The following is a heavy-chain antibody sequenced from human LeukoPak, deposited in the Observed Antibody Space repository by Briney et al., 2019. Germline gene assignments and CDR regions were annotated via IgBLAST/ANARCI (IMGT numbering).Heavy chain of an antibody. CDR2: IHASGTT. V-gene: IGHV4-4*07. Sequence: PSETLSLTCNVSGGSISSYFWTWIRQPAGKGLEWIGRIHASGTTNYNSSLKSRVSMSVDTSKNQFSLKLTSVTAADTAVYFCTRDGADVYGRAFDYWGQGTLVSVSS. D-gene: IGHD3-10*01. J-gene: IGHJ4*02. CDR1: GGSISSYF. CDR3: TRDGADVYGRAFDY.